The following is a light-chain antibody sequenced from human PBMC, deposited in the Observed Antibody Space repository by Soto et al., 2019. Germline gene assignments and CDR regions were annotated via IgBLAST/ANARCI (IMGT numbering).Light chain of an antibody. V-gene: IGKV3-20*01. J-gene: IGKJ1*01. CDR3: QQYGSSPPT. Sequence: EIVLTQSPGTLSLSPGERATLSCRASQSVSTNYLAWYQRKPGQAPRLLIYGASSRATDIPNRFSGSGSGTDFPRTITRLKAEDFAVYYWQQYGSSPPTFGQGTKVEIK. CDR2: GAS. CDR1: QSVSTNY.